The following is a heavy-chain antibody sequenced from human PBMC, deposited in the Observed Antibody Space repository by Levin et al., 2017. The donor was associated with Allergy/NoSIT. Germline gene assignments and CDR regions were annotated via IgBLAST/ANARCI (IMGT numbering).Heavy chain of an antibody. D-gene: IGHD1-26*01. CDR3: AKVMSDYANDYMDV. Sequence: ETLSLTCAASGFTINSYAMTWVRQAAGKGLEWVAAISGSAGKTYYGDSVKGRFTISRDNSKNTLSLQMDSLRAEDTAVYSCAKVMSDYANDYMDVWGKGTTVIVSS. CDR2: ISGSAGKT. J-gene: IGHJ6*03. CDR1: GFTINSYA. V-gene: IGHV3-23*01.